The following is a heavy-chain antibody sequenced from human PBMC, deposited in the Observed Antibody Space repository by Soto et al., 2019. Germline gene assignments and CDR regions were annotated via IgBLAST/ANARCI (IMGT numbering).Heavy chain of an antibody. Sequence: PGGSLRLSCAASGFTFSSYWMHWVRQAPGKGLVWVSRINSDGSSTSYADSVKGRFTISRDNAENTLYLQMNSLRAEDTAVYYCARVYWDDYYYGMDVWGQGTTVTVSS. CDR3: ARVYWDDYYYGMDV. J-gene: IGHJ6*02. D-gene: IGHD1-26*01. CDR2: INSDGSST. V-gene: IGHV3-74*01. CDR1: GFTFSSYW.